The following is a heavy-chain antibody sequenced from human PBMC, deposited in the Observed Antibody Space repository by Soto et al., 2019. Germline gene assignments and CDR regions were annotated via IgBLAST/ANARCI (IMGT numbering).Heavy chain of an antibody. CDR2: IGIYANT. Sequence: GGSLRLSCAASGLTFSSYDINWVRQAPGKGLERVPAIGIYANTDYAGSVKGRFTISRDDSMNTVYLQLNSLRVYDTAVYYSAKESTAGSPGDYFDSWGQGTLVTVSS. V-gene: IGHV3-23*01. CDR3: AKESTAGSPGDYFDS. CDR1: GLTFSSYD. J-gene: IGHJ4*02.